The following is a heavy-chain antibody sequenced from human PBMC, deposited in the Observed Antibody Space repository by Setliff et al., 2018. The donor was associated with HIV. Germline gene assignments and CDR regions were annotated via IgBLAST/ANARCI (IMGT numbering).Heavy chain of an antibody. V-gene: IGHV2-26*01. J-gene: IGHJ4*02. CDR2: IFSDGDE. Sequence: SGPTLVNPTETLTLTCTVSGFSLSTTRMGVSWVRQPPGKAPEWLAHIFSDGDELYSPSLKSRLTISKDTSKNQVVLTMTHMDPVDTATYYCAHMRSNYDFWSGYPYWGQGILVTVSS. CDR3: AHMRSNYDFWSGYPY. CDR1: GFSLSTTRMG. D-gene: IGHD3-3*01.